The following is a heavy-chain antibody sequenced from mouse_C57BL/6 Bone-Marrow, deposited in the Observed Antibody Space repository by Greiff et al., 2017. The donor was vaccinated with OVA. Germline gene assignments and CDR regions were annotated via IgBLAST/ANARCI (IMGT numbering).Heavy chain of an antibody. CDR3: AKNRPSNYRYYAMDY. Sequence: QVQLKESGPGLVQPSQSLSITCTVSGFSLTSYGVHWVRQSPGKGLEWLGVIWRGGSTDYNAAFMSRLSITKDNSKSQVFFKMNSLQADDTAIYYCAKNRPSNYRYYAMDYWGQRTSVTVSS. D-gene: IGHD2-5*01. CDR2: IWRGGST. J-gene: IGHJ4*01. CDR1: GFSLTSYG. V-gene: IGHV2-5*01.